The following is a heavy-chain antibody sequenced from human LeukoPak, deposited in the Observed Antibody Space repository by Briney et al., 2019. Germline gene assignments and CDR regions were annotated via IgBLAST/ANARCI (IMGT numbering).Heavy chain of an antibody. J-gene: IGHJ4*02. V-gene: IGHV5-51*01. CDR2: IYPGDSDT. CDR3: ARNLGYSSGWYSDY. Sequence: GEYLKISFKGSGYTFNSYWIGWVRPMPGKGLEWMRIIYPGDSDTRYSPSFKGQVTMSADKSINTAYLQWSSLKASDTAMYYCARNLGYSSGWYSDYWGQGTLVTVSS. CDR1: GYTFNSYW. D-gene: IGHD6-19*01.